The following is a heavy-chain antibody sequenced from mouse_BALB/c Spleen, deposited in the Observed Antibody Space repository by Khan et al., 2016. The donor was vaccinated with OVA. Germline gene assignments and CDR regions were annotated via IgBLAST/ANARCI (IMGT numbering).Heavy chain of an antibody. CDR1: GYTFTDYY. V-gene: IGHV1-77*01. D-gene: IGHD1-2*01. J-gene: IGHJ3*01. CDR2: ISPGSGDT. Sequence: QVQLQQSGAELARPGASVKLSCKASGYTFTDYYINWVKQRTGQGLEWIGEISPGSGDTYYNEKFKGKATLTAAKSSSTAYMQLSSLTSEDSAVYFCARRNYYGYTFAYWGQGTQVTVSA. CDR3: ARRNYYGYTFAY.